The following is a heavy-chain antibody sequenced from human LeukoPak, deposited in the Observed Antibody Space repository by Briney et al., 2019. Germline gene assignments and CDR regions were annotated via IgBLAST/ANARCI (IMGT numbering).Heavy chain of an antibody. D-gene: IGHD2-15*01. CDR1: GFTFSSYA. Sequence: GGSLRLSCAASGFTFSSYAKHWVRQAPGKGLEWVAFIRYDGSNKYYADSVKGRFTISRDNSKNTLYLQMNSLRAEDTAVYYCAKDCSGGSCYFGYWGQGTLVTVSS. CDR3: AKDCSGGSCYFGY. J-gene: IGHJ4*02. V-gene: IGHV3-30*02. CDR2: IRYDGSNK.